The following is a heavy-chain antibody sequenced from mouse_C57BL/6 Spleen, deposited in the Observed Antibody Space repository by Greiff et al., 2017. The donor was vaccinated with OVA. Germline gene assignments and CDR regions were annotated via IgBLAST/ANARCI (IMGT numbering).Heavy chain of an antibody. J-gene: IGHJ2*01. Sequence: EVKVVESEGGLVQPGSSMKLSCTASGFTFSDYYMAWVRQVPEKGLEWVANINYDGSSTYYLDSLKSRFIISRDNAKNILYLQMSSLKSEDTATDYCARLGLRRGLDYWGQGTTLTVSS. CDR3: ARLGLRRGLDY. CDR2: INYDGSST. CDR1: GFTFSDYY. V-gene: IGHV5-16*01. D-gene: IGHD2-4*01.